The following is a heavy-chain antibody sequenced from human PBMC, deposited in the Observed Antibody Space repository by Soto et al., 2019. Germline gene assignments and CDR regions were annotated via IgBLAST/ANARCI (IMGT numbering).Heavy chain of an antibody. V-gene: IGHV3-30*04. D-gene: IGHD5-12*01. CDR1: GFTFSNFA. J-gene: IGHJ6*03. Sequence: PGGSLRLSCAASGFTFSNFAMHWVRQAPGKGLEWVAVISYDGRNKYYADSVEGRFTISRDNAKNSLYLQMNSLRAEDTALYYCAKDIVAAAPYYYYMDVWGKGTTVTVSS. CDR2: ISYDGRNK. CDR3: AKDIVAAAPYYYYMDV.